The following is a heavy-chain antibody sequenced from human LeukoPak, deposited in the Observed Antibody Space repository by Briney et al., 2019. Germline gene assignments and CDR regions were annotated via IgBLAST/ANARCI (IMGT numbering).Heavy chain of an antibody. Sequence: PSETLSLTCAFSGVSISSYYRSWIRQPAGKGLEWIGRIYTSGSTNYNPSLMRRGTMSVETSEKHFSLMLSCVPAADTAVYYCATNIRPHYDRSGYYYICGEGTLVTVSS. CDR3: ATNIRPHYDRSGYYYI. J-gene: IGHJ4*02. CDR1: GVSISSYY. V-gene: IGHV4-59*10. CDR2: IYTSGST. D-gene: IGHD3-22*01.